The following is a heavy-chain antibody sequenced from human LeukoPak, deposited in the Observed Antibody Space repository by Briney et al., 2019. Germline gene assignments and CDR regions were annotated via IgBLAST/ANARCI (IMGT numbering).Heavy chain of an antibody. Sequence: PSETLSLTCTVSGGSISSYYWSWIRQSPEKGLEWIGYIYFSGATNYNPSLKSRVTISVDTSKNQFSLKPSSVTAADTAVYYCAREAPQTPVPEGLDVWGQGTTVTVSS. V-gene: IGHV4-59*01. CDR1: GGSISSYY. D-gene: IGHD4-17*01. CDR3: AREAPQTPVPEGLDV. CDR2: IYFSGAT. J-gene: IGHJ6*02.